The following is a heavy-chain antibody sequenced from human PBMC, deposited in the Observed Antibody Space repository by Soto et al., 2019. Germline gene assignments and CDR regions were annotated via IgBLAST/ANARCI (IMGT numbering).Heavy chain of an antibody. J-gene: IGHJ4*02. V-gene: IGHV4-59*08. D-gene: IGHD3-10*01. CDR3: ARQRGGFGENYFDY. CDR2: IYYSGST. CDR1: GGSISSYY. Sequence: SETLSLTCTVSGGSISSYYWSWIRQPPGKGLEWIGYIYYSGSTNYNPSLKSRVTISVDTSKNQFSLKLSSVTAADTAVYYCARQRGGFGENYFDYWGQGTLVTAPQ.